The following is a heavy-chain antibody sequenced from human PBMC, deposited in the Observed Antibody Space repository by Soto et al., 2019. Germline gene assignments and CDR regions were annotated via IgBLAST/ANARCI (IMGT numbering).Heavy chain of an antibody. CDR3: ARLGWGNGDSDD. Sequence: LSLTCTFSGCSISKSSYFWGWIRQAPGKGLEWIASILYSGTTSYNSSLKSRVAISVDTSKNQFSLKLNSVTAADTAVYYCARLGWGNGDSDDWGQGTLVTISS. D-gene: IGHD2-21*01. J-gene: IGHJ4*02. V-gene: IGHV4-39*01. CDR2: ILYSGTT. CDR1: GCSISKSSYF.